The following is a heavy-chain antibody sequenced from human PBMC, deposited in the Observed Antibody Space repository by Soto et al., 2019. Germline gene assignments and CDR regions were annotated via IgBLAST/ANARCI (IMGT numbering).Heavy chain of an antibody. J-gene: IGHJ6*02. CDR3: ARQMFIGGMDV. CDR2: IYYSGST. D-gene: IGHD2-15*01. CDR1: GGSVSSDTYY. Sequence: SETLPLTCTVSGGSVSSDTYYWSWIRQPPGKGLEWIAYIYYSGSTNHNPSLMSRVTISVDTSKNQFSLKLSSVTAADTAVYHCARQMFIGGMDVWGQGTTVTVSS. V-gene: IGHV4-61*01.